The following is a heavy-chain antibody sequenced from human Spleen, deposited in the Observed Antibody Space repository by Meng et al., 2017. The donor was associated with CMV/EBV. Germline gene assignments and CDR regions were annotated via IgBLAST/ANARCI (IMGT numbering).Heavy chain of an antibody. V-gene: IGHV3-11*04. CDR1: GFTFSAYY. CDR3: ARSSRIDY. CDR2: ISNSGTTI. J-gene: IGHJ4*02. Sequence: SLKISCAASGFTFSAYYISWIRQAPGKGLDWVAYISNSGTTIYYADSVKGRFTISRDNAKNSLYLQMNSLRAEDTAVYYCARSSRIDYWGQGTLVTVSS. D-gene: IGHD1-14*01.